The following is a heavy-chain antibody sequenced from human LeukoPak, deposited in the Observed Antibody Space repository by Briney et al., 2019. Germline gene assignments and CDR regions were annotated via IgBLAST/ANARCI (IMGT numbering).Heavy chain of an antibody. CDR2: IRFDGSNI. V-gene: IGHV3-30*02. CDR1: GISFSAHG. J-gene: IGHJ4*02. D-gene: IGHD3-22*01. Sequence: GGSLRLSCAASGISFSAHGMHWVRQAPGKGLEWVAIIRFDGSNIHYADSVKGRFTISRDNSKNTLYLQMNSLRAEDTAVYYCAKDNGGLYDSSGYYLRYWGQGTLVTVSS. CDR3: AKDNGGLYDSSGYYLRY.